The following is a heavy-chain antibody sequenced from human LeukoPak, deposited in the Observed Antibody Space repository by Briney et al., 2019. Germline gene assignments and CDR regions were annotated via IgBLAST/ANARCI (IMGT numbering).Heavy chain of an antibody. CDR2: ISSSSTI. D-gene: IGHD3-22*01. V-gene: IGHV3-48*01. J-gene: IGHJ4*02. CDR1: GFTFSSYS. CDR3: AKPPQYYYDSSGYADYFDY. Sequence: GGSLRLSCAASGFTFSSYSMNWVRQAPGKGLEWVSYISSSSTIYYADSVKGRFTISRDNSKNTLYLQMNSLRAEDTAVYYCAKPPQYYYDSSGYADYFDYWGQGTLVTVSS.